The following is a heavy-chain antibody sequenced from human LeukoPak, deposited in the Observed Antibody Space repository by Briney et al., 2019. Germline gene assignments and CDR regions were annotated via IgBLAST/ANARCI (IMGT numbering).Heavy chain of an antibody. J-gene: IGHJ4*02. Sequence: SETLSLTCAVYGGSFSGYYWSWLRQPPGKGLEWIGEINHSGSTNYNPSLKRRVTISVDTSKNQFSLKLSSVTAADTAVYYCARLGFYYGSGSYYKPYYFDYWGQGTLVPVSS. CDR1: GGSFSGYY. CDR3: ARLGFYYGSGSYYKPYYFDY. CDR2: INHSGST. D-gene: IGHD3-10*01. V-gene: IGHV4-34*01.